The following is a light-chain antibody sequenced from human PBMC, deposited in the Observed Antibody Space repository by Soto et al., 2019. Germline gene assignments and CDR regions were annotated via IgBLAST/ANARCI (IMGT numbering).Light chain of an antibody. CDR3: QQYNSYPWT. J-gene: IGKJ1*01. Sequence: DIQMTQSPSTLSASVGARVTITCLASQSISSWLAWYQQKPGKAPKIVIYDASSLESGVPSRFSVSGSGTEFTLTITRLQTDDFATYYCQQYNSYPWTFGQGTKVDIK. CDR2: DAS. CDR1: QSISSW. V-gene: IGKV1-5*01.